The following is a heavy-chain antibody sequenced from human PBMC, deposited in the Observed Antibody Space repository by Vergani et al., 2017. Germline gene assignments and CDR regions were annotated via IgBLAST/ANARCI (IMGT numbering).Heavy chain of an antibody. CDR1: GFTFIMHA. CDR2: LSASDRRT. V-gene: IGHV3-23*01. D-gene: IGHD4-17*01. Sequence: EVQLLESGGDLVQPGGSLRLSCAASGFTFIMHAMSWVRQAPGKGLEWVSTLSASDRRTHYADSVKGRFTISRDNSKNTLFLHMNSLRPEDTAVYYCAGGGYMTTVTRFDYWGQGTLVTVSS. CDR3: AGGGYMTTVTRFDY. J-gene: IGHJ4*02.